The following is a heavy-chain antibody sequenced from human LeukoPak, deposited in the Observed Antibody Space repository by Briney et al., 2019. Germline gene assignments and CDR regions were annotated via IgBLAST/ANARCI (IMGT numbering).Heavy chain of an antibody. V-gene: IGHV1-18*01. CDR2: ISAYNGNT. CDR1: GYTLTSYG. CDR3: ARVPLTTVGFDY. D-gene: IGHD4-11*01. Sequence: ASVTVSCKASGYTLTSYGISWVRQAPGQGLEWMGWISAYNGNTNYAQKLQGRVTMTTDTSTSTAYMELRSLRSDDTAVYYCARVPLTTVGFDYWGQGTLVTVSS. J-gene: IGHJ4*02.